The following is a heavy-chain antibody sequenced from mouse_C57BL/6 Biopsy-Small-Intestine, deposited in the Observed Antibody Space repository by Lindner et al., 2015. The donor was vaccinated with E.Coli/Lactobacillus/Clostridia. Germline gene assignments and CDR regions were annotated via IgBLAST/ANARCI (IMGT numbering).Heavy chain of an antibody. CDR1: GYTFATHA. J-gene: IGHJ4*01. CDR3: ARESLTIGWSILFDY. CDR2: INTHTGNP. Sequence: VKVSCKASGYTFATHAMNWVRQAPGLGLEWMGSINTHTGNPTYAQGFTGRFVFSLDTSVSTAYLQITSLRAEDTAVYYCARESLTIGWSILFDYWGQGTLVTVSS. V-gene: IGHV9-3-1*01. D-gene: IGHD3-3*01.